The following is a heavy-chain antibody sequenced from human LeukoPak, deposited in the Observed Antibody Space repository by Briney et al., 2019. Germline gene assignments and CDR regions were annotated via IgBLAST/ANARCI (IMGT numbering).Heavy chain of an antibody. CDR2: FSSSSGTM. V-gene: IGHV3-48*01. CDR3: ATVGSSWFYDY. CDR1: GFTFSTYR. J-gene: IGHJ4*02. Sequence: GGSLRLSCAASGFTFSTYRMNWVRQAPGRGLEWVSYFSSSSGTMYYADSVRGRFTISRDIAKNSLYLQMNSLRAEDTAVYYCATVGSSWFYDYWGQGTLVTVSS. D-gene: IGHD6-13*01.